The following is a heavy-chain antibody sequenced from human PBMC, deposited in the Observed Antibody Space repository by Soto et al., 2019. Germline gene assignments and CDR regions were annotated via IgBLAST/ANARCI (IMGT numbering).Heavy chain of an antibody. CDR1: GFTFSSYA. CDR2: ISYDGSNK. J-gene: IGHJ1*01. D-gene: IGHD6-19*01. Sequence: GGSLRLSCAASGFTFSSYAMHWVRQAPGKGLEWVAVISYDGSNKYYADSVKGRFTISRDNSKNTLYLQMNSLRAEDTAVYYCARAVVKQWLPTGYFQHWGQGTLVTVSS. CDR3: ARAVVKQWLPTGYFQH. V-gene: IGHV3-30-3*01.